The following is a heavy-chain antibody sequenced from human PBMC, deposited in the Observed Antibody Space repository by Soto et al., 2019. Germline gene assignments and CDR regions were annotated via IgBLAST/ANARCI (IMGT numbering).Heavy chain of an antibody. CDR2: ISSSSSYI. CDR1: GFTFSSYS. Sequence: GGSLRLSCAASGFTFSSYSMNWVRQAPGKGLEWVSSISSSSSYIYYADSVKGRFTISRDNAKNSLYLQMNSLRAEDTAVYYCARDTQRSSSWPNYYYGTDVWGQGTTVTVSS. D-gene: IGHD6-13*01. CDR3: ARDTQRSSSWPNYYYGTDV. J-gene: IGHJ6*02. V-gene: IGHV3-21*01.